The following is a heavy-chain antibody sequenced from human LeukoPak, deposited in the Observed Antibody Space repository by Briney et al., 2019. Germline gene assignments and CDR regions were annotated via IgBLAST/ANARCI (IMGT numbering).Heavy chain of an antibody. V-gene: IGHV1-46*01. CDR3: ARVAYGDYFYV. CDR2: INPSGGST. CDR1: GYTFTAYH. D-gene: IGHD3-10*01. J-gene: IGHJ4*02. Sequence: ASVKVSCKASGYTFTAYHMHWVRQAPGQGLEWMGVINPSGGSTTYAQNFQDRVTMTRDTSTSTVYMELSSLRSEDTAVYYCARVAYGDYFYVWGQGTLVTVTS.